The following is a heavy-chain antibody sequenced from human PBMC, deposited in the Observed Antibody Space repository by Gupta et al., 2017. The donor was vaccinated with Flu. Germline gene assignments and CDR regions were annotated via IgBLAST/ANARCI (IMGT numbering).Heavy chain of an antibody. J-gene: IGHJ6*02. Sequence: QVQLQESGPGLVRASQTLSLTCTVAGGSINSGGYYWRGVRQRPGKGLEWIGYIYYSGFTYYNPSLSSRLTISLDKSKNQFSLKLSPVTAADTAVYYCARAEGVSYYGLDVWGQGTTVSVSS. CDR1: GGSINSGGYY. CDR2: IYYSGFT. D-gene: IGHD3-16*01. V-gene: IGHV4-31*03. CDR3: ARAEGVSYYGLDV.